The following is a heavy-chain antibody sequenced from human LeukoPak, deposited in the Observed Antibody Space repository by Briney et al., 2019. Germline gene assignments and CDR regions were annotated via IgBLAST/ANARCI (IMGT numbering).Heavy chain of an antibody. CDR2: IHSSGST. Sequence: SDTLSLICAVYGGSFSGYYWSWIRQPPGKGLEWVGRIHSSGSTNYSPFLKSRVTLSVDKSKNQFFLKLSSVTAADTAVYYCARDRYYYDSSARYFDYWGQGTLVTVSS. CDR1: GGSFSGYY. V-gene: IGHV4-4*07. D-gene: IGHD3-22*01. J-gene: IGHJ4*02. CDR3: ARDRYYYDSSARYFDY.